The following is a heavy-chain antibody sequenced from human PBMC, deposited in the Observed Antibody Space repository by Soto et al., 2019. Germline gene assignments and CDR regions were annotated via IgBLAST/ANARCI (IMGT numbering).Heavy chain of an antibody. J-gene: IGHJ4*02. CDR1: GFTFSSYW. CDR3: ARDSGYYDSSGYYYFDY. CDR2: IKQDGSEK. Sequence: GGSLRLSCAASGFTFSSYWMSWVRQAPGKGLEWVANIKQDGSEKYYVDSVKGRFTSSRDNAKNSLYLQMNSLRAEDTAVYYCARDSGYYDSSGYYYFDYWGQGTLVTVSS. V-gene: IGHV3-7*01. D-gene: IGHD3-22*01.